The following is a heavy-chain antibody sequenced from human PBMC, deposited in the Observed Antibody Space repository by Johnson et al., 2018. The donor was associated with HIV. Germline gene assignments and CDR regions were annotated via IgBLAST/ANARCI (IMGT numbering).Heavy chain of an antibody. CDR1: GFTFSSYG. J-gene: IGHJ3*02. CDR2: IRYDGSNK. D-gene: IGHD4-23*01. Sequence: QVQLVESGGGVVQPGGSLRLSCAASGFTFSSYGMHWVRQAPGKGLEWVAFIRYDGSNKYYADSVKGRFTISRDNSKNTLYLQMNSLRAEDTAVYYCARWGVVTPHAFDIWGKGTMVTVSS. V-gene: IGHV3-30*02. CDR3: ARWGVVTPHAFDI.